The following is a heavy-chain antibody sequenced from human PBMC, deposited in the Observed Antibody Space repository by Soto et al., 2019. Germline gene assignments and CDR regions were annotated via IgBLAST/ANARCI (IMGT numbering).Heavy chain of an antibody. CDR3: ARDPNIVLVPAALRSYYYYYGMDV. Sequence: EVQLVESGGGLVQPGGSLRLSCAASGFTFSSYWMSWVRQAPGKGLEWVANIKQDGSEKYYVDSVKGLFTISRDNAKNSLYLQMNSLRAEDTAVYYCARDPNIVLVPAALRSYYYYYGMDVWGQGTTVTVSS. D-gene: IGHD2-2*01. V-gene: IGHV3-7*01. J-gene: IGHJ6*02. CDR1: GFTFSSYW. CDR2: IKQDGSEK.